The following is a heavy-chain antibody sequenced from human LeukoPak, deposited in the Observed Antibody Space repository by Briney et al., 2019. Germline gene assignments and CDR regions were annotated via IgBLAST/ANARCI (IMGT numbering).Heavy chain of an antibody. Sequence: SETLSLTCTVSGGSISSYYWSWIRQPPGKGLEWIGYIYYSGSTNYNPSLKSRVTISVDTSKNQFSLKLSSVTAADTAVYYCARVRRDNFSRASAAGLYFDYWGQGTLVTVSS. D-gene: IGHD6-13*01. CDR2: IYYSGST. CDR1: GGSISSYY. V-gene: IGHV4-59*01. CDR3: ARVRRDNFSRASAAGLYFDY. J-gene: IGHJ4*02.